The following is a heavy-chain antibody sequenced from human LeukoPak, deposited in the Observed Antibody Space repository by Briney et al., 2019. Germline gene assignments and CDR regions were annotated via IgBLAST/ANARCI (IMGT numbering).Heavy chain of an antibody. D-gene: IGHD6-13*01. V-gene: IGHV3-7*01. CDR3: AEGNSIPSDI. CDR1: GFTFSSYW. J-gene: IGHJ3*02. CDR2: IKQDGSEK. Sequence: PGGSLRLSCAASGFTFSSYWMSWVRQAPGKGLEWVANIKQDGSEKYYVDSVKGRFTISRDNSKNTLYLQMNSLRAEDTAVYYCAEGNSIPSDIWGQGTMVTVSS.